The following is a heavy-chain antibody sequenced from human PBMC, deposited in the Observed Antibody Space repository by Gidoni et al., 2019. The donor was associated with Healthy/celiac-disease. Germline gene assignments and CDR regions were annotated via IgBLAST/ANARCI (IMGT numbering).Heavy chain of an antibody. V-gene: IGHV4-30-2*04. Sequence: STYYNPSLKSRVTISVDTSKNQFSLKLSSVTAADTAVYYCARDLSQIGYSYGDNWFDPWGQGTLVTVSS. J-gene: IGHJ5*02. CDR2: ST. CDR3: ARDLSQIGYSYGDNWFDP. D-gene: IGHD5-18*01.